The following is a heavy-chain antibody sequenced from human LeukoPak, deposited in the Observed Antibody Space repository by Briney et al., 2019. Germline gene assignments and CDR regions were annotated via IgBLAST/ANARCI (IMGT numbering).Heavy chain of an antibody. Sequence: ASVKVSCKASGYTFSSYYIHWVRQAPGQGLEWMGIINPSSGSTSYAQKFQGRVTMTSDTSTTTVYMELSSLRSEDTAVYYCARATLGCGGDCYSLLGWGQGTLVTVSS. J-gene: IGHJ4*02. CDR2: INPSSGST. CDR1: GYTFSSYY. D-gene: IGHD2-21*02. V-gene: IGHV1-46*01. CDR3: ARATLGCGGDCYSLLG.